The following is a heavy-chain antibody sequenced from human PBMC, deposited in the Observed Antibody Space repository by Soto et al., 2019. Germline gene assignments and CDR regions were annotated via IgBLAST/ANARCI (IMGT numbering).Heavy chain of an antibody. V-gene: IGHV4-4*02. CDR1: GDSISSSKL. CDR3: ARMNRDYYYYGLDV. Sequence: QMQLQESGPGLVKPSGTLSLTCGVSGDSISSSKLWTWVRQTQGKGLEWIGKIDHNGVANYNPSLEVRVTISKDNSKNQISLKVTSVTAADSAVYYCARMNRDYYYYGLDVWGQGATVTVSS. J-gene: IGHJ6*02. CDR2: IDHNGVA.